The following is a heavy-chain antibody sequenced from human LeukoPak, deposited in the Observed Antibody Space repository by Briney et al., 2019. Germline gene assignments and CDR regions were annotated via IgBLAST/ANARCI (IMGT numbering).Heavy chain of an antibody. CDR3: ARRSPNYYFDY. V-gene: IGHV3-21*01. CDR1: GFTFSNYN. J-gene: IGHJ4*02. CDR2: ISSSNNYI. Sequence: GGSLRLSCAASGFTFSNYNMNWVRQAPGKGLEWVSSISSSNNYIYYADSVKGRFTISRDNAKNSLYLQMNGLRAEDTAVYYCARRSPNYYFDYWGQGTPVTVSS.